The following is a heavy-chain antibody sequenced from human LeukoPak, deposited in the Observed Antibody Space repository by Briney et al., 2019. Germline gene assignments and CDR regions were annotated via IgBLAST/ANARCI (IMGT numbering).Heavy chain of an antibody. Sequence: ASVKVSCKAPGYTFSSYAMNWVRQAPGQGLEWMGWINTNTGNPTYAQGFTGRFVFSLDTSVSTAYLQISSLQAEDTAVYYCARSNNDGDYLGVGFDYWGQGTLVTVSS. D-gene: IGHD4-17*01. CDR3: ARSNNDGDYLGVGFDY. V-gene: IGHV7-4-1*02. CDR1: GYTFSSYA. CDR2: INTNTGNP. J-gene: IGHJ4*02.